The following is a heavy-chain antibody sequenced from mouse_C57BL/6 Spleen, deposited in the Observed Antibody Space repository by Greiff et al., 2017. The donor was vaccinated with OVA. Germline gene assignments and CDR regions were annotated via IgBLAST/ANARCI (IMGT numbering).Heavy chain of an antibody. Sequence: QVQLKESGAELVRPGASVTLSCKASGYTFTDYEMHWVKQTPVHGLEWIGAIDPETGGTAYNQKFKGKAILTADKSSSTAYMELRSLTSEDSAVYYCTRRDYKDDWGQGTTLTVSS. D-gene: IGHD2-12*01. CDR3: TRRDYKDD. J-gene: IGHJ2*01. V-gene: IGHV1-15*01. CDR2: IDPETGGT. CDR1: GYTFTDYE.